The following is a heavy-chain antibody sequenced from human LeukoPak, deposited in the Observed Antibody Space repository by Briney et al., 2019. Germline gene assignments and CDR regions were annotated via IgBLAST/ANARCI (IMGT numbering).Heavy chain of an antibody. CDR1: GFTFSTNA. CDR2: ISDNGDSR. V-gene: IGHV3-23*01. Sequence: GGSLRLSCVASGFTFSTNAMNWVRQAPGKGLEWVSGISDNGDSRYYADSVKGRFNISRDNSMNTLYLQMSNLRAEDTAVYYCTKTWGSKGSGFWGQGALVTVSS. D-gene: IGHD3-10*01. J-gene: IGHJ4*02. CDR3: TKTWGSKGSGF.